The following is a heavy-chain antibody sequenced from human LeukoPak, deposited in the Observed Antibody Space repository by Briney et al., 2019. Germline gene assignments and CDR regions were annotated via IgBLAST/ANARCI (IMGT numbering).Heavy chain of an antibody. Sequence: ASVKVSCTASGYTFTGYYMHWVRQAPGQGLEWMGRINPNSGGTNYAEKFQGRVTMTRDTSISTAYMELSRLRSDDTAIYYCAREEDSSGYYPFDYWGQGTLVTVSS. CDR1: GYTFTGYY. CDR3: AREEDSSGYYPFDY. D-gene: IGHD3-22*01. V-gene: IGHV1-2*06. J-gene: IGHJ4*02. CDR2: INPNSGGT.